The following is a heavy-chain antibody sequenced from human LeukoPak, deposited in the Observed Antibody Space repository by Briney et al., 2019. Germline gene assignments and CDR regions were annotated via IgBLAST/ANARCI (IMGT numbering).Heavy chain of an antibody. Sequence: GGSLRLSCAASGFTFSDHYVDWVRQAPGKGLEWVGRSGNKANSYTTEYAASVKGRFTISRDDSKNSLYLQMNSLKSEDTAVYYCASAVVTSYGMDVWGQGTTVTVSS. CDR1: GFTFSDHY. D-gene: IGHD3-22*01. V-gene: IGHV3-72*01. J-gene: IGHJ6*02. CDR3: ASAVVTSYGMDV. CDR2: SGNKANSYTT.